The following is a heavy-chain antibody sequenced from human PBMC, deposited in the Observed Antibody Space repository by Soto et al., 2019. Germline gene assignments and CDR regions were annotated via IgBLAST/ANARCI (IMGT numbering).Heavy chain of an antibody. V-gene: IGHV3-21*01. CDR1: GFTFSSYS. D-gene: IGHD6-6*01. CDR3: ARAYSSSSRSYILYYYYYYMDV. Sequence: EVQLVESGGGLVKPGGSLRLSCAASGFTFSSYSMNWVRQAPGKGLEWVSSISSSSSYIYYADSVKGRFTISRDNAKNSLYLQMNSLRAEDTAVYYCARAYSSSSRSYILYYYYYYMDVWGKGTTVTVSS. CDR2: ISSSSSYI. J-gene: IGHJ6*03.